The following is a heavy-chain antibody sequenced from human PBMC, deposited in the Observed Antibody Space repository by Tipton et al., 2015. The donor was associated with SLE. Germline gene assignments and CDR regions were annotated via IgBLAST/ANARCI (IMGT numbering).Heavy chain of an antibody. V-gene: IGHV4-61*02. CDR1: GGSISSGSYY. CDR2: IYTSGST. CDR3: AREPVAGTDY. J-gene: IGHJ4*02. D-gene: IGHD6-19*01. Sequence: TLSLTCTVSGGSISSGSYYWSWIRQPAGKGLEWIGRIYTSGSTNYNPSLKSRVTISVDTSKNQFSLKLGSVTAADTAVYYCAREPVAGTDYWGQGTLVTVSS.